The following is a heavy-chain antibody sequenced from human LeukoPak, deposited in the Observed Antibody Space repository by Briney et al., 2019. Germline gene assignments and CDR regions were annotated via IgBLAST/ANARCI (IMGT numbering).Heavy chain of an antibody. D-gene: IGHD1-26*01. Sequence: SETLSLTCTVSGGSISSYYWSWIRQPAGKGLEWIGRIYTSGSTNYNPSLRSRVTMSVDTSKNQFSLKLSSVTAADTAVYYCARLGDPGVGHRFDPWGQGTLVTVSS. CDR1: GGSISSYY. CDR2: IYTSGST. J-gene: IGHJ5*02. CDR3: ARLGDPGVGHRFDP. V-gene: IGHV4-4*07.